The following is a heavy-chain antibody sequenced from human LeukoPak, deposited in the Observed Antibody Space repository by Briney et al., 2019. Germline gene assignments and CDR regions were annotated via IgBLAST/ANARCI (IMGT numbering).Heavy chain of an antibody. CDR3: ARNLIYYDTSGYNDAYDI. CDR1: GFSFTTYA. Sequence: GGSLRLSRAASGFSFTTYAMNWVRQAPGKGLEWVSYISTMSGAIYYADSVKGRFTISRDNAKNSLYLQMNTLRAEDTAVYYCARNLIYYDTSGYNDAYDIWGQGTMVTVSS. CDR2: ISTMSGAI. J-gene: IGHJ3*02. V-gene: IGHV3-48*04. D-gene: IGHD3-22*01.